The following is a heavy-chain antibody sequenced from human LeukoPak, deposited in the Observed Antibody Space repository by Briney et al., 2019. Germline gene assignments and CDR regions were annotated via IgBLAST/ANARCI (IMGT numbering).Heavy chain of an antibody. Sequence: SETLSLTCAVYGGSFSGYYWSWIRQPPGKGLEWIGEINHSGSTNYNPSLKSRVTISVDTSKNQFSLKLSSVTAADTAVYYCARMRAYCSSTGCQGRFDPWGQGTLATVSS. V-gene: IGHV4-34*01. CDR3: ARMRAYCSSTGCQGRFDP. CDR2: INHSGST. CDR1: GGSFSGYY. D-gene: IGHD2-2*01. J-gene: IGHJ5*02.